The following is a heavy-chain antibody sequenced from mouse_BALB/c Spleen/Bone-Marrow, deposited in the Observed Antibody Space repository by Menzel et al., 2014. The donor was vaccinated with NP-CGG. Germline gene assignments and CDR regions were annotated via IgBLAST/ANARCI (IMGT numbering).Heavy chain of an antibody. CDR3: ARCYNYVMDY. J-gene: IGHJ4*01. D-gene: IGHD2-12*01. CDR1: GYTFTSYN. V-gene: IGHV1-12*01. Sequence: QVQLKESGAELVKPGASVKMSCKASGYTFTSYNMHWVKQTPGQGLEWIGSIYPGNGDTSNNQKFKGKATLTADKSSSTSFMQLSSLTSESSAVYYCARCYNYVMDYWGQGSSVTVSS. CDR2: IYPGNGDT.